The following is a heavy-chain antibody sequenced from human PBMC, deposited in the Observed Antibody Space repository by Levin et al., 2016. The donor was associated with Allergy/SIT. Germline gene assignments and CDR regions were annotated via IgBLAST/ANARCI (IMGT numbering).Heavy chain of an antibody. CDR1: GGSISSYY. V-gene: IGHV4-4*07. CDR3: ARIAAAGTGGWGAIDY. CDR2: IYTSGST. D-gene: IGHD6-13*01. Sequence: SETLSLTCTVSGGSISSYYWSWIRQPAGKGLEWIGRIYTSGSTNYNPSLKSRVTMSVDTSKNQFSLKLSSVTAADTAVYYCARIAAAGTGGWGAIDYWGQGTLVTVSS. J-gene: IGHJ4*02.